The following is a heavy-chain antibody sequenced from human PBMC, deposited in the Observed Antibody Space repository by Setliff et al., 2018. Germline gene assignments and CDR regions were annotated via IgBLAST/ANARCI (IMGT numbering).Heavy chain of an antibody. V-gene: IGHV3-7*01. J-gene: IGHJ4*02. CDR3: ARDGEYCSGGSCCDY. CDR2: IKQDGSEK. D-gene: IGHD2-15*01. CDR1: GFTFSSYS. Sequence: PGGSLRLSCAASGFTFSSYSMSWVRQAPGKGLEWVANIKQDGSEKYYVDSVKGRFTISRDNAKNSLYLQMNSLRAEDTAVYYCARDGEYCSGGSCCDYWGQGTLVTVSS.